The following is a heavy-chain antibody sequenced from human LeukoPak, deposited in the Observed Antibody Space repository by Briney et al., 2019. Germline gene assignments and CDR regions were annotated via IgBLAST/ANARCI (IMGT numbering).Heavy chain of an antibody. CDR1: GGSISSSSYY. J-gene: IGHJ4*02. D-gene: IGHD6-13*01. V-gene: IGHV4-39*01. CDR3: ARGRSRFSSSFHFDY. CDR2: IYYSGST. Sequence: SETLSLTCTVSGGSISSSSYYWGWIRQPPGKGLEWIGSIYYSGSTYYNPSLKSRVTISVDTSKNQFSLKLSSVTAADTAAYYCARGRSRFSSSFHFDYWGQGTLVTVSS.